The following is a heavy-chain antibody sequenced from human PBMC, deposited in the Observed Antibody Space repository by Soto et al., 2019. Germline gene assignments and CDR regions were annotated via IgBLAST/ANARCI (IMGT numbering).Heavy chain of an antibody. J-gene: IGHJ5*02. CDR3: GHRRDVATRCWFDP. D-gene: IGHD6-6*01. CDR2: IYASGGT. Sequence: QITLKESGPPLVKSTQTLTLTCTFSGFSLSSGGGAVGWIRQPPGKALEWLAIIYASGGTHYSPSLKTRLTITKDPSKNQVVLTMTNMDPVDTATYYCGHRRDVATRCWFDPWGQGILVTVSS. CDR1: GFSLSSGGGA. V-gene: IGHV2-5*01.